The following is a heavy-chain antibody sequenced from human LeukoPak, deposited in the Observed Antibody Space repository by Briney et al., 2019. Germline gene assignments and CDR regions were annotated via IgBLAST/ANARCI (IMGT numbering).Heavy chain of an antibody. CDR1: GDSISSYY. Sequence: SKTPSLTCTVSGDSISSYYWSWTRQPPGKGLEWIGYIYYSGSTNYNPSLKSRVTISVDTSKNQFSLKLSSVTAADTGVYYCARHYPYGSGSYSPFYFDYWGQGTLVTVSS. V-gene: IGHV4-59*08. J-gene: IGHJ4*02. CDR2: IYYSGST. D-gene: IGHD3-10*01. CDR3: ARHYPYGSGSYSPFYFDY.